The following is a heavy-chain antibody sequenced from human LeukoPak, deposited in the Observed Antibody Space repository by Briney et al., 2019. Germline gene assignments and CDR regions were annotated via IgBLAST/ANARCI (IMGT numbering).Heavy chain of an antibody. Sequence: PSEILSLTCTVSGGFMSSYDWNWIRQPPGKGLEWIGYVYNSGSTNYNPSLKSRVSMFVDTSKNQFSLRLSSVTAADTAVYYCARSNVGAARHYHYGMDVWGQGTTVTVSS. J-gene: IGHJ6*02. V-gene: IGHV4-59*01. CDR3: ARSNVGAARHYHYGMDV. CDR1: GGFMSSYD. CDR2: VYNSGST. D-gene: IGHD3-10*01.